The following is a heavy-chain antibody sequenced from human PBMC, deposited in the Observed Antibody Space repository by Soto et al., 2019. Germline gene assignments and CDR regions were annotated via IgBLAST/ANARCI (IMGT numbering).Heavy chain of an antibody. CDR1: GFTFSSYA. CDR2: LSYDGSNK. CDR3: AREVEDIVLVPAAGAGYYYGMDV. J-gene: IGHJ6*02. D-gene: IGHD2-2*01. V-gene: IGHV3-30-3*01. Sequence: GGSLRLSCAASGFTFSSYAMHWVRQAPGKGLEWVAVLSYDGSNKYYADSVKGRFTISRDNSKNTLYLQMNSLRAEDTAVYYCAREVEDIVLVPAAGAGYYYGMDVWGQGTTVTVSS.